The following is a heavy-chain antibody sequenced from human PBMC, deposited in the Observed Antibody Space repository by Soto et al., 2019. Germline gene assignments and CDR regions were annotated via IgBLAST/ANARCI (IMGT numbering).Heavy chain of an antibody. D-gene: IGHD2-2*01. CDR1: GYTFTSYA. CDR2: INAGNGNT. Sequence: VKVSCKASGYTFTSYAMHWVRQAPGQRLEWMGWINAGNGNTKYSQKFQGRVTITRDTSASTAYMELSSLRSEDTAVYYCARDSDIVVVPAAFDYWGQGTLVTVSS. J-gene: IGHJ4*02. CDR3: ARDSDIVVVPAAFDY. V-gene: IGHV1-3*01.